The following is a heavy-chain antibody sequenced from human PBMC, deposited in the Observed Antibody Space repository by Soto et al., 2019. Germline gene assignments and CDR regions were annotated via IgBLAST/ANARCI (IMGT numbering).Heavy chain of an antibody. CDR2: MNPNNGNT. CDR3: ARVGGYCSGGSCSTPYYYYYYGMDV. D-gene: IGHD2-15*01. CDR1: GYTFTSYD. Sequence: ASVKVSCKASGYTFTSYDINWVRQATGQGLEWMGWMNPNNGNTGYAQKFQGRVTMTRNTSISTAYMELSSLRSEDTAVYYCARVGGYCSGGSCSTPYYYYYYGMDVSGQGTTVTVSS. V-gene: IGHV1-8*01. J-gene: IGHJ6*02.